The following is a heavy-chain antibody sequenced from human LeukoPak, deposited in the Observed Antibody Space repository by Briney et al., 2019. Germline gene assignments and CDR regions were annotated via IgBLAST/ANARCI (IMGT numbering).Heavy chain of an antibody. V-gene: IGHV1-2*02. CDR2: INPNSGGT. CDR1: GYTFTGYY. CDR3: ARGSQQLVTYYFDY. Sequence: ASVKVSCEASGYTFTGYYMHWVRQAPGQGLEWMGWINPNSGGTNYAQKFQGRVTMTRDTSISTAYMELSRLRSDDTAVYYCARGSQQLVTYYFDYWGQGTLVTVSS. J-gene: IGHJ4*02. D-gene: IGHD6-13*01.